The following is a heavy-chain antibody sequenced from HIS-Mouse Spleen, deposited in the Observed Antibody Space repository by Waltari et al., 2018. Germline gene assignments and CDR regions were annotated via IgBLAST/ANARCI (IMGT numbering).Heavy chain of an antibody. V-gene: IGHV4-38-2*02. CDR1: GYSISSGYY. J-gene: IGHJ2*01. D-gene: IGHD3-22*01. CDR3: VGSSGYYYLYWYFDL. CDR2: IYHSGST. Sequence: QVQLQESGPGLVKPSETLSLTCTVSGYSISSGYYLGWIRQPPGKGLEWIGSIYHSGSTYYNPSLKSRVTISVDTSKNQFSLKLSSVTAADTAVYYCVGSSGYYYLYWYFDLWGRGTLVTVSS.